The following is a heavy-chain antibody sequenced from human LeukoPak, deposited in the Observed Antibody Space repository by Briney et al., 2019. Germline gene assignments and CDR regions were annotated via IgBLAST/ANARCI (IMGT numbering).Heavy chain of an antibody. J-gene: IGHJ4*02. D-gene: IGHD2-15*01. Sequence: PGGSLRLSCAASGFTVSSNYMSWVRQAPGKGLEWVSVIYSGGSTYYADSVKGRFTTSRDNSKNTLYLQMNSLRGEDTAVYYCTRVVPANYWGQGTLVTVSS. CDR2: IYSGGST. V-gene: IGHV3-66*02. CDR3: TRVVPANY. CDR1: GFTVSSNY.